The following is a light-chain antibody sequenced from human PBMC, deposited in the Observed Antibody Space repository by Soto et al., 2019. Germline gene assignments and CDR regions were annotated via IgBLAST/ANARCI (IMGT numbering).Light chain of an antibody. V-gene: IGKV1-27*01. CDR1: QGISNY. CDR2: AAS. J-gene: IGKJ1*01. CDR3: QKYNSAWWT. Sequence: DIQMTQSPSSLSASVGDRVTITCRASQGISNYLAWYQQKPGKVPKLLIYAASTLQSGVLSRFSGSGSGTNVTLTISRLQHEDVTTYYCQKYNSAWWTFGQGTKVEIK.